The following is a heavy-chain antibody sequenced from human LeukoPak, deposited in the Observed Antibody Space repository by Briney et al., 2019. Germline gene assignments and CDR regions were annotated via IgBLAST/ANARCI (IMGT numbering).Heavy chain of an antibody. D-gene: IGHD3-10*01. J-gene: IGHJ5*02. V-gene: IGHV4-59*12. CDR3: AREDGSGSYFGDDWLDP. CDR1: GGSISSYY. Sequence: SETLSLTCTVSGGSISSYYWSWIRQPPGKGLEWIGYIYYSGSTNYNRSLKSRVTISVDTSKNQFSLKLSSVTAADTAVYYCAREDGSGSYFGDDWLDPWGQGTLVTVSS. CDR2: IYYSGST.